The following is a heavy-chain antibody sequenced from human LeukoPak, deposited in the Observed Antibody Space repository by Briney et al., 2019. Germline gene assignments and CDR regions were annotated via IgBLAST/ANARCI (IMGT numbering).Heavy chain of an antibody. CDR3: ARQGENYSSFDY. CDR2: IYYSGST. V-gene: IGHV4-38-2*02. J-gene: IGHJ4*02. Sequence: PPETLSLTCTVSGYSISSGYYWGWIRRPPGKGLEWIGSIYYSGSTYYNPSLKSRLTISVDTSKNQFSLKLSSVTAADTAVYYCARQGENYSSFDYWGQGTLVTVSS. D-gene: IGHD1-7*01. CDR1: GYSISSGYY.